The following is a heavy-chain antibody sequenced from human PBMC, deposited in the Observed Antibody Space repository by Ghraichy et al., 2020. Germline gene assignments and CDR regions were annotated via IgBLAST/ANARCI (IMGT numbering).Heavy chain of an antibody. CDR2: IYYSGTT. D-gene: IGHD5-12*01. V-gene: IGHV4-31*03. Sequence: SETLSLTCTVSGGSISSGGYYWSWIRQHPGTGLEWIGYIYYSGTTYYNPSLKSRVTISIDTSKNQFSLNLSSVTAAATAVYYCARSGHSGYDIDYWGQGTLVTVSS. CDR3: ARSGHSGYDIDY. J-gene: IGHJ4*02. CDR1: GGSISSGGYY.